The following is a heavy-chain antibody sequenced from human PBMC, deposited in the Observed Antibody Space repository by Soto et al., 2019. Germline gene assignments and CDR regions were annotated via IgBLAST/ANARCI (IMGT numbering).Heavy chain of an antibody. CDR2: IYHNGGS. CDR3: ARLDGYNSFDY. CDR1: DDSISSGGYY. D-gene: IGHD5-12*01. V-gene: IGHV4-30-2*01. J-gene: IGHJ4*02. Sequence: QLQLQESGSGLVKPSQTLSLTCAVSDDSISSGGYYWSWIRQPPGKGLEWIGYIYHNGGSYYSPFLKSRVTISVDRSKNQFSLNLNSVTAADTAVYYCARLDGYNSFDYWGQGTLVTVSS.